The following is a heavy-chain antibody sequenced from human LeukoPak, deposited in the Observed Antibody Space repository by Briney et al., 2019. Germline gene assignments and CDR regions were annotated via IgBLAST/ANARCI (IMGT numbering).Heavy chain of an antibody. CDR3: ARDIYSIAE. J-gene: IGHJ4*02. D-gene: IGHD3-3*02. CDR2: IHSAWGTT. V-gene: IGHV3-74*01. CDR1: GFTFSDYW. Sequence: PGGSLRLSCAASGFTFSDYWIHWVRQAPGKGLVWVSLIHSAWGTTNYADSVEGRFTMSRDNAKNMVYLQMNSLRVEDTAVYYCARDIYSIAEWGQGTLVTVSS.